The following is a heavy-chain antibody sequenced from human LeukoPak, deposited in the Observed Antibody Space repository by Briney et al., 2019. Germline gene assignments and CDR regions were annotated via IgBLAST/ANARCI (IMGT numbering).Heavy chain of an antibody. CDR2: IYYSGST. Sequence: PGGSLRLSCAASGFTFSTYSMNWVRRPPGKGLEWIGSIYYSGSTYYNPSLKSRVTISVDTSKNQFSLKLSSVTAADTAVYYCARTWAVGAAHFDYWGQGTLVTVSS. J-gene: IGHJ4*02. V-gene: IGHV4-39*07. D-gene: IGHD2-15*01. CDR1: GFTFSTYS. CDR3: ARTWAVGAAHFDY.